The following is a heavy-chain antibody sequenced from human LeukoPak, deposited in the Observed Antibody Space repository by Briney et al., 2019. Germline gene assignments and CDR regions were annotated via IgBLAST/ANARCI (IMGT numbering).Heavy chain of an antibody. J-gene: IGHJ2*01. D-gene: IGHD1-26*01. Sequence: SQTLSLTCTVSGGSISSGDYYWSWIRQPPGKGLEWIGYIYYSGTTDYNPSLKSRVTMSVDTSKNQFSLKLRSVTAADTAVYYCATWYSGNFWYFDLWGRGTLVTVSS. CDR1: GGSISSGDYY. CDR2: IYYSGTT. CDR3: ATWYSGNFWYFDL. V-gene: IGHV4-30-4*01.